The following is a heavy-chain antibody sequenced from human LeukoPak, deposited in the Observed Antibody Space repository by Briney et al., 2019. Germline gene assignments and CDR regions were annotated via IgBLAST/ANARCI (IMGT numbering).Heavy chain of an antibody. J-gene: IGHJ4*02. CDR2: MNPGSGNT. V-gene: IGHV1-8*01. D-gene: IGHD3-16*01. CDR1: GYTFTSHH. Sequence: ASVKVSXKASGYTFTSHHINWVRQAAGQGLEWMGWMNPGSGNTAYAQKFQGRVTMTWDTSITTAYMELSSLRSEDTGVYYCARGRPTNLGGIYWGQGTLVTVSS. CDR3: ARGRPTNLGGIY.